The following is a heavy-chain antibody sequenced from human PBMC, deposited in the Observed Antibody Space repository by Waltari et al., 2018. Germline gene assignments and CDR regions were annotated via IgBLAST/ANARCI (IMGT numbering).Heavy chain of an antibody. CDR2: ISYNGAT. V-gene: IGHV4-39*01. Sequence: QLQLQESGPGLVKPSETLDLTCSVSGGSITTNRHYLGWIRQPPGQGLEWIGTISYNGATYSSPSLRGRLTLSRDTTMNQLSLKLGSVTAADTAVYYCATYIGASVGTAAFDVWGQGTMVTVSS. J-gene: IGHJ3*01. D-gene: IGHD5-12*01. CDR1: GGSITTNRHY. CDR3: ATYIGASVGTAAFDV.